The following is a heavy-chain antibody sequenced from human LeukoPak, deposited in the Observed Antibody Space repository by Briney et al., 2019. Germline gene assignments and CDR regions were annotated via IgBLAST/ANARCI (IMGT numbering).Heavy chain of an antibody. CDR3: ARGEMMATIVYFDY. CDR2: LYYSGTT. CDR1: GGSITNRFYY. Sequence: SETLSLTCSVSGGSITNRFYYWGWIRQSPGKGLEWIGSLYYSGTTYHNPSLQSRVTISVDTSKNQLSLKLSSVTAADTAVYYCARGEMMATIVYFDYWGQGTLVTVSS. V-gene: IGHV4-39*07. J-gene: IGHJ4*02. D-gene: IGHD5-24*01.